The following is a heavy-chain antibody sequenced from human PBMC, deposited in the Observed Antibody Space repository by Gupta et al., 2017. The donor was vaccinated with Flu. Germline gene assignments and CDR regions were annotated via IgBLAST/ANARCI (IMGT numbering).Heavy chain of an antibody. CDR2: ISSSSSYT. CDR3: ARAADYGDSGHCDY. D-gene: IGHD4-17*01. Sequence: QVQLVESGGGLVKPGGSLRLSCAASGFTFSDYYMSWIRQAPGKGLEWVSYISSSSSYTNYADSVKGRFTISRDNAKNSLYLQMNSLRAEDTAVYYCARAADYGDSGHCDYWGQGTLVTVSS. J-gene: IGHJ4*02. CDR1: GFTFSDYY. V-gene: IGHV3-11*05.